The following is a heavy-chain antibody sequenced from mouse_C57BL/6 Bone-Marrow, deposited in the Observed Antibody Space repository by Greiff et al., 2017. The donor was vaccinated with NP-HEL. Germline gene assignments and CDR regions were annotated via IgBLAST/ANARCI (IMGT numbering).Heavy chain of an antibody. J-gene: IGHJ2*01. CDR1: GYTFTDYE. V-gene: IGHV1-15*01. CDR2: IDPETGGT. CDR3: TREGSYFDY. Sequence: QVQLQQSGAELVRPGASVTLSCKASGYTFTDYEMHWVKQTPVQGLEWIGAIDPETGGTSYNQKFKGKAILTADKSSSTAYMELRSLTSEDSAVYYCTREGSYFDYWGQGTTLTVSS.